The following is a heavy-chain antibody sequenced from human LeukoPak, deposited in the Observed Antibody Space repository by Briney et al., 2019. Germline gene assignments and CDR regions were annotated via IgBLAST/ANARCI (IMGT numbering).Heavy chain of an antibody. Sequence: GGSLRLSCAASGFTFSSYWMHWVRQAPGKGLVWVSRINSDGSSTSYADSVKGRFTISRDNAKNTLYLQMNSLRAEDTAVYYCARDRLPWSIAASFDPWGQGTLVTVYS. CDR2: INSDGSST. V-gene: IGHV3-74*01. J-gene: IGHJ5*02. CDR3: ARDRLPWSIAASFDP. CDR1: GFTFSSYW. D-gene: IGHD6-6*01.